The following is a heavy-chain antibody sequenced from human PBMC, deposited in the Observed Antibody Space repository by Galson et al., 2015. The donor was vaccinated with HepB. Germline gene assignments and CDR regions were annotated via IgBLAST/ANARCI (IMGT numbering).Heavy chain of an antibody. CDR1: GFTFSSYA. CDR2: ISGSGGST. Sequence: SLRLSCAASGFTFSSYAMSWVRQAPGKGLEWVSAISGSGGSTYYADSVKGRFTISRDNSKNTLYLQMNSLRAEDTAVYYCARDPKNWNYFDYWGQGTLVTVSS. D-gene: IGHD1-1*01. V-gene: IGHV3-23*01. J-gene: IGHJ4*02. CDR3: ARDPKNWNYFDY.